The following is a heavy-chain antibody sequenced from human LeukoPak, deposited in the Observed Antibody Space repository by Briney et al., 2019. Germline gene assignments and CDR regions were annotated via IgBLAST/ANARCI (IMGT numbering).Heavy chain of an antibody. J-gene: IGHJ6*03. Sequence: SVKVSCKASGGTFSSYAISWVRQAPGQGLEWMGGIIPIFGTANYAQKFQGRVTITADKSPSTAYMELSSLRSEDTAVYYCARGDCSGGSCYPGPYYYMDVWGKGTTVTVSS. D-gene: IGHD2-15*01. CDR1: GGTFSSYA. V-gene: IGHV1-69*06. CDR2: IIPIFGTA. CDR3: ARGDCSGGSCYPGPYYYMDV.